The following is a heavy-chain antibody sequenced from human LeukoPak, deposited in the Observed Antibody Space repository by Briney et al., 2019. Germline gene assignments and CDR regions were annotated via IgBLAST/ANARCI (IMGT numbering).Heavy chain of an antibody. CDR2: ISGSGGSI. J-gene: IGHJ4*02. Sequence: PGGSLRLSCAASGFTFSSYAMSWVRQAPGKGLEWVSAISGSGGSIYYADSVEGRFTISRDNSKNTLYLQMNSLRAEDTAVYYCAKHLTEWDPGLIPRSTSCYDYWGQGTLVTVSS. CDR3: AKHLTEWDPGLIPRSTSCYDY. CDR1: GFTFSSYA. D-gene: IGHD2-2*01. V-gene: IGHV3-23*01.